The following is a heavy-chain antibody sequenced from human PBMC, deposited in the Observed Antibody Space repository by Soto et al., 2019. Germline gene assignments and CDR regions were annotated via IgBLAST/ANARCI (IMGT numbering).Heavy chain of an antibody. V-gene: IGHV4-39*01. CDR3: ARHWAGYCSSTSCYKFDP. CDR1: GGSIRSSTYQ. D-gene: IGHD2-2*02. CDR2: IYYSGST. Sequence: SETLSLTCTVSGGSIRSSTYQWGWIRQPPGKGLEWIGSIYYSGSTYYNPSLKSRVTISVDTSKNQLSLRLSSVTAADTAVYYCARHWAGYCSSTSCYKFDPWGLGTLVTVSS. J-gene: IGHJ5*02.